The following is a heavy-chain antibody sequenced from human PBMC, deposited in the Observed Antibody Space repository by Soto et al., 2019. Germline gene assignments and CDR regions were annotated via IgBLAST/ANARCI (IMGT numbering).Heavy chain of an antibody. Sequence: GGSLRLSCAASGFTFSSYWMHWVRQAPGKGLVWVSRINSDGSSTSYADSVKGRFTISRDNAKNTLYLQMNSLRAEDTAVYYCARGGWADCGGDCYSGWFDPWGQGTLVTV. D-gene: IGHD2-21*02. CDR3: ARGGWADCGGDCYSGWFDP. CDR1: GFTFSSYW. J-gene: IGHJ5*02. V-gene: IGHV3-74*01. CDR2: INSDGSST.